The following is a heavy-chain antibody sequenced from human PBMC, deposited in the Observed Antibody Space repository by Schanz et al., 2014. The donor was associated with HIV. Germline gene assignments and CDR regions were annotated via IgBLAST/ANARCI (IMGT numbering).Heavy chain of an antibody. D-gene: IGHD6-13*01. Sequence: QVQLQESGPGLLKPSETLSLTCTVSGDSISTYYWSWIRQAPGKGLEWIGYFYDSGSTNYNPSLKSRVTMSVDTSKNQFSLKLSSVTAADTAVYFCARVGRAAAGFIYYYGMDVWGQGTTVTVSS. CDR2: FYDSGST. J-gene: IGHJ6*02. V-gene: IGHV4-59*12. CDR1: GDSISTYY. CDR3: ARVGRAAAGFIYYYGMDV.